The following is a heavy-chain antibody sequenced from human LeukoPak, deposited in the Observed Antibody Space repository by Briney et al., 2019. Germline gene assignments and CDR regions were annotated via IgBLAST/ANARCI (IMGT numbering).Heavy chain of an antibody. V-gene: IGHV4-59*01. D-gene: IGHD3-9*01. CDR2: ISYSGST. CDR1: GGSISSYY. J-gene: IGHJ6*03. CDR3: ARGLTNYYYYFMDV. Sequence: PSETLSLTCTVSGGSISSYYWSWIRQPPGKGLEWIGYISYSGSTNYNPSLKSRVTISVDTSKNQFSLKLSSVTAADTAVYFCARGLTNYYYYFMDVWGKGTTVTISS.